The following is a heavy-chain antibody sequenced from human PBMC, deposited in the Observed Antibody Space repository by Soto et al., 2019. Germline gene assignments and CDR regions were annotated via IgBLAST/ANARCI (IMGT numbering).Heavy chain of an antibody. CDR2: IIPIFGTA. Sequence: SVKVSCKASGGTFSSYAISWVRQAPGQGLEWMGGIIPIFGTANYAQKFQGRVTITADKSTSTAYMELSSLRSEDTAVYYCARDLLTAAAGLDYYYYYGMDVWGQGTTVTVYS. J-gene: IGHJ6*02. D-gene: IGHD6-13*01. V-gene: IGHV1-69*06. CDR1: GGTFSSYA. CDR3: ARDLLTAAAGLDYYYYYGMDV.